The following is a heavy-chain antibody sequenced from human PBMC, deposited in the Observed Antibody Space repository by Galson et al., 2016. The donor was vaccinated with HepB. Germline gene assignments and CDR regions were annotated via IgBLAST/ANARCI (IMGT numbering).Heavy chain of an antibody. V-gene: IGHV6-1*01. J-gene: IGHJ4*02. CDR2: TYYGSKWYN. CDR3: ARDVGSHYGDSPTLDF. Sequence: CAISGDSVSTNTVTWNWFRQSPSRGLEWLGRTYYGSKWYNDYAVSVKSRIAINPDTSKNQFSLQLTSVTPEDTAVYYCARDVGSHYGDSPTLDFWGQGTLVTVSS. CDR1: GDSVSTNTVT. D-gene: IGHD4-17*01.